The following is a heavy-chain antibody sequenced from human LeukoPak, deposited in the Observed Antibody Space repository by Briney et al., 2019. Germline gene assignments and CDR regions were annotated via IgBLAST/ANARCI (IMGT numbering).Heavy chain of an antibody. V-gene: IGHV4-59*01. CDR3: AREMSTIDAFDL. CDR2: IYYSGSA. CDR1: GVSMNSYY. J-gene: IGHJ3*01. D-gene: IGHD5-24*01. Sequence: SETLSLTCTVSGVSMNSYYWTWIRQPPGKGLEWIGYIYYSGSASYNPSLKSRVTISVDTSKNQFSLKLSSVTAADTAIYYCAREMSTIDAFDLWGQGTMVTVSS.